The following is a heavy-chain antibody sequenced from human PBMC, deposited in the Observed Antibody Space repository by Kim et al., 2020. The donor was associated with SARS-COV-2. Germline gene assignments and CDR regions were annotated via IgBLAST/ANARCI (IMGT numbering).Heavy chain of an antibody. CDR1: GGSISSSSYY. V-gene: IGHV4-39*01. J-gene: IGHJ4*02. D-gene: IGHD6-19*01. Sequence: SETLSLTCTVSGGSISSSSYYWGWIRQPPGKGLEWIGSIYYSGCTYYNPSLKSRVTISVDTSKNQFSLKLSSVTAADTAVYYCARHHSSGWSAIGYWGQGTLVTVSS. CDR3: ARHHSSGWSAIGY. CDR2: IYYSGCT.